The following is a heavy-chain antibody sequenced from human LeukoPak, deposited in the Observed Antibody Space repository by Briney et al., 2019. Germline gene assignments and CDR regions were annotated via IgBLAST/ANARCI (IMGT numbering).Heavy chain of an antibody. CDR1: GFTFSSYA. CDR3: AKDQEYYGSGSHLDY. Sequence: AGGSLRLSCAASGFTFSSYAMSWVRQAPGKGLEWVSAISGSGGSTYYADSVKGRFTISRDNSKNTLYLQMNSLRAEDTAVYYCAKDQEYYGSGSHLDYWGQGTLVTVSS. CDR2: ISGSGGST. J-gene: IGHJ4*02. V-gene: IGHV3-23*01. D-gene: IGHD3-10*01.